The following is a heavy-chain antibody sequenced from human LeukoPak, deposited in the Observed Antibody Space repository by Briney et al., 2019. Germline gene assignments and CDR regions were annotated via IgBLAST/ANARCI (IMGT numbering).Heavy chain of an antibody. J-gene: IGHJ6*03. V-gene: IGHV3-30*02. CDR2: IRYDGSNK. CDR3: AKCVDGDRVYYYYYYYIDV. Sequence: PGGSLRLSCAASGFTFSSYGMHWVRQAPGKGLEWVAFIRYDGSNKYYADSVKGRFTISRDNSKNTLYLQMDSLRAEDTAVYYCAKCVDGDRVYYYYYYYIDVWAGGPRSPSP. CDR1: GFTFSSYG.